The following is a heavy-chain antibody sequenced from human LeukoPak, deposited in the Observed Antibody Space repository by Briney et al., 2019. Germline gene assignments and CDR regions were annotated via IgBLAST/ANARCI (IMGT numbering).Heavy chain of an antibody. CDR2: ISYDGRNT. V-gene: IGHV3-30*03. J-gene: IGHJ3*02. D-gene: IGHD3-10*01. CDR1: GFTFSSYS. CDR3: ARARGPGAAFDI. Sequence: GGSLRLSCAASGFTFSSYSMNWVRQAPGKGLEWVALISYDGRNTDYAASVKGRFTISRDTSKNTVSLQMNSLRAEDTAVYYCARARGPGAAFDIWGQGTMVTVSS.